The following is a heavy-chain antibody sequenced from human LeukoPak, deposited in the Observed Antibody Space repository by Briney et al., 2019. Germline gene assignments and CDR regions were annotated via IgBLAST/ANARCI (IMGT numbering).Heavy chain of an antibody. CDR3: AKDYATYDFLTGYPAY. Sequence: GGSLRLSCAASGFTFSSSGIHWVRQAPGKGLEWVAFIRFDGSDIYYGDSVKGRFTISRDNSKNTLYLHLNSLRGEDTAVYYCAKDYATYDFLTGYPAYWGQGIPVIVSS. D-gene: IGHD3-9*01. V-gene: IGHV3-30*02. CDR1: GFTFSSSG. J-gene: IGHJ4*02. CDR2: IRFDGSDI.